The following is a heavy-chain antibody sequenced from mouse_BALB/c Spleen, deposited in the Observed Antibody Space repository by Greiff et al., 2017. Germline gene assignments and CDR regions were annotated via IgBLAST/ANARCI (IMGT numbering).Heavy chain of an antibody. Sequence: EVKLMESGPGLVKPSQSLSLTCTVTGYSITSDYAWNWIRQFPGNKLEWMGYISYSGSTSYNPSLKSRISITRDTSKNQFFLQLNAVTTEDTATYYCARRGDWYFDVRGAGTTVTVSS. J-gene: IGHJ1*01. CDR3: ARRGDWYFDV. V-gene: IGHV3-2*02. CDR1: GYSITSDYA. CDR2: ISYSGST.